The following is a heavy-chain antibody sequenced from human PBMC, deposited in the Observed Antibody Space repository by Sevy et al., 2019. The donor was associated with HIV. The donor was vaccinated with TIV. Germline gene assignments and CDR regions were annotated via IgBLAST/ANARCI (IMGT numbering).Heavy chain of an antibody. Sequence: ASVKVSCKASGYTFTSYDINWVRQATGQGLEWMGWMNPNSGNTGYAQKFQGRVTMTRNTSISTAYMDLSSLRSEDTAVYYCARLGSRGYGDYVGWFDPWGQGTLVTVSS. CDR1: GYTFTSYD. CDR2: MNPNSGNT. J-gene: IGHJ5*02. D-gene: IGHD4-17*01. CDR3: ARLGSRGYGDYVGWFDP. V-gene: IGHV1-8*01.